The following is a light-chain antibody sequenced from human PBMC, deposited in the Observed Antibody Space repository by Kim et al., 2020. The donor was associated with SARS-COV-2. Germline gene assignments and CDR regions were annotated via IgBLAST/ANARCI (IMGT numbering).Light chain of an antibody. CDR3: NSRDSSGNIWV. V-gene: IGLV3-19*01. CDR2: GKN. J-gene: IGLJ3*02. Sequence: SSELTQDPAVSVALGQTVRITCQGDSLRSYYASWYQQKPGQAPVLVISGKNNRPSGIPDRFSGSSSGNTASLTITGAQAEDEADYYCNSRDSSGNIWVFG. CDR1: SLRSYY.